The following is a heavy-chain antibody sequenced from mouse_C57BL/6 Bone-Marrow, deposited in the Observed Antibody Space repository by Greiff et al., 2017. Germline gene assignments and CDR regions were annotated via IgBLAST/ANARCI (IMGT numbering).Heavy chain of an antibody. CDR1: GFNIKDDY. CDR2: IDPEIGDT. Sequence: VQLQQSGAELVRPGASVKLSCTASGFNIKDDYIHWVKQRPEQGLEWIGGIDPEIGDTEYASKFQGNATITSATSSNTAYLQLSSLTSEDTAVYYCSSFDGNYFDFWGQGTPLTVAS. J-gene: IGHJ2*01. V-gene: IGHV14-4*01. D-gene: IGHD2-3*01. CDR3: SSFDGNYFDF.